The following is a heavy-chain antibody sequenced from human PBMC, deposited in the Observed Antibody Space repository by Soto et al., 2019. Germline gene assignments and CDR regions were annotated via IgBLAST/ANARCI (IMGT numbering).Heavy chain of an antibody. Sequence: GGSLRLSCAASGFTFSSYTMRWVRQAPGKGLEWVSTISGSGGDTYHADSVKGRFTISRDNSKNTLHLQMNSLLAEDTAIYYCVKNMSTRPTCAFDFWGQVTMVTVSS. J-gene: IGHJ3*01. V-gene: IGHV3-23*01. CDR3: VKNMSTRPTCAFDF. CDR2: ISGSGGDT. CDR1: GFTFSSYT. D-gene: IGHD1-1*01.